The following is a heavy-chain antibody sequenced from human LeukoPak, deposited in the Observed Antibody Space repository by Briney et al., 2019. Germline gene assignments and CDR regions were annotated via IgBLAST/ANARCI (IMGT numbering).Heavy chain of an antibody. V-gene: IGHV1-24*01. CDR1: GYTLTELS. CDR2: FDPEDGET. J-gene: IGHJ5*02. CDR3: ATAYYDFWSGYYRKGWFDP. D-gene: IGHD3-3*01. Sequence: ASVKVSCKVSGYTLTELSMHWVRQAPGKGLEWMGGFDPEDGETIYAQKFQGRVTMTEDTSTDTAYMGLSSLRSEDTAVYYCATAYYDFWSGYYRKGWFDPWGQGTLVTVSS.